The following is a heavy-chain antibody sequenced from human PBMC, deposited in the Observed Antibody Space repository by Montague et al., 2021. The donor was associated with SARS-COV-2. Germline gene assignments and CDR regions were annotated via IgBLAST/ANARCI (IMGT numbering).Heavy chain of an antibody. J-gene: IGHJ5*02. CDR3: ARLKVAPNGGWNWFDP. V-gene: IGHV4-30-2*01. D-gene: IGHD6-19*01. Sequence: TLSLTCSLSGGSISSGGFSWSWIRQPPGKGLEWIGHIFHTGTPHYSPSLKSRVTISIDRSKNQFSLNLDSVTAADTAVYYCARLKVAPNGGWNWFDPWGQEILVTVSS. CDR1: GGSISSGGFS. CDR2: IFHTGTP.